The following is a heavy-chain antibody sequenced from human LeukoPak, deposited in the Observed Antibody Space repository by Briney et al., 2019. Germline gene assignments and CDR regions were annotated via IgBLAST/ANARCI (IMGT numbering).Heavy chain of an antibody. J-gene: IGHJ4*02. CDR3: ARDYDSSGYLFNV. V-gene: IGHV3-21*01. D-gene: IGHD3-22*01. CDR1: GFTFSSYS. Sequence: GGSLRLSCAASGFTFSSYSMNWVRQAPGRGLEWVSSISSSSSYIYYADSVKGRFTISRDNAKNSLYLQMNSLRAEDTAVYYCARDYDSSGYLFNVGGQGTLVTVSS. CDR2: ISSSSSYI.